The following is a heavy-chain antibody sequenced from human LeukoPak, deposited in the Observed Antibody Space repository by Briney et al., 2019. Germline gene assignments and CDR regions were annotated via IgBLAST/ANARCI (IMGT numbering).Heavy chain of an antibody. CDR2: INPNSGGT. V-gene: IGHV1-2*02. D-gene: IGHD3-10*01. Sequence: ASVKVSCKASGYTFSDYYMHWVRQAPGQGLEWMGWINPNSGGTNSPQKFQGRVTMTRDTSITTAYMELSSLRSDDTAVYYCARVRGVINDFDNWGQGTLVTVSP. J-gene: IGHJ4*02. CDR3: ARVRGVINDFDN. CDR1: GYTFSDYY.